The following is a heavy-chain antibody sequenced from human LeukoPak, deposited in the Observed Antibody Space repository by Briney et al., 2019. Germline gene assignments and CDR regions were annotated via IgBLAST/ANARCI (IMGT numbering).Heavy chain of an antibody. V-gene: IGHV3-20*04. D-gene: IGHD3-10*01. Sequence: SGGSLRLSCAPSGFTFDDYGMSWVRQAPGKGLEWVPGINWNGGSTGYADSVKGRFTISRDNAKNSLYLQVSSLRAEDTAWYYCARGQNYYGSGSQTFDIWGQGTMVTVSS. CDR1: GFTFDDYG. J-gene: IGHJ3*02. CDR2: INWNGGST. CDR3: ARGQNYYGSGSQTFDI.